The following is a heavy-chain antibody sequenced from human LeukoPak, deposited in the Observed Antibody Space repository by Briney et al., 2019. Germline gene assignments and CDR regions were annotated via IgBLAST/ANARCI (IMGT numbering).Heavy chain of an antibody. D-gene: IGHD3-16*01. J-gene: IGHJ3*02. CDR3: ARGGGSTGDAFDI. CDR1: GGSISSGDYP. CDR2: IFHTGHT. Sequence: SQTLSLTCTVSGGSISSGDYPWSWIRQPPGKGLEWIGYIFHTGHTSYNPSLKSRGTISVDMSKNQLSLRLTSVTAADTAVYYCARGGGSTGDAFDIWGQGTMVTVSS. V-gene: IGHV4-30-2*05.